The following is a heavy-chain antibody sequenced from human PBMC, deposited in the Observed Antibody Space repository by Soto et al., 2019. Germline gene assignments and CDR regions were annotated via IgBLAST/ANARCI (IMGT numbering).Heavy chain of an antibody. CDR2: IKSKTDGGTT. CDR1: GFSFTYAW. V-gene: IGHV3-15*01. J-gene: IGHJ3*02. Sequence: EVQLVESGGGLVEPGGSLRLSCAASGFSFTYAWMTWVRQAPGKGLEWVGRIKSKTDGGTTDYATPVKGRFTISRDDSERTLYLQMDSIKAADPAVYFWATPRSLRATDALEKWGQGTLGTVSS. CDR3: ATPRSLRATDALEK. D-gene: IGHD2-15*01.